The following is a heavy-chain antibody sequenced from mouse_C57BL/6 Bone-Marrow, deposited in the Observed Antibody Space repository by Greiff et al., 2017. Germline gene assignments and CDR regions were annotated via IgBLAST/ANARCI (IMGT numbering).Heavy chain of an antibody. V-gene: IGHV5-17*01. CDR2: ISSGSSTI. J-gene: IGHJ4*01. CDR1: GFTFSDYG. D-gene: IGHD1-1*01. CDR3: ARGWTIVATGAMDY. Sequence: EVQLVESGGGLVKPGGSLKLSCAASGFTFSDYGMHWVRQAPGKGLEWVAYISSGSSTIYYADTVKGRFTITRDNANNTAYLEITSLRTEDTARDYGARGWTIVATGAMDYWGQGTSVTVSS.